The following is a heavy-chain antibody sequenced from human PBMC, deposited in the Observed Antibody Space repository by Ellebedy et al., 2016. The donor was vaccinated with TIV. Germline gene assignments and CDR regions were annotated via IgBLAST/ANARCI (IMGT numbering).Heavy chain of an antibody. J-gene: IGHJ5*02. Sequence: SGPTLVKPTQTLTLTCTFSGFSLETSGVGVGWIRQPPAGALAWLALIYSDDDKRYRTSLQSRLTITKDTSKNLVVLTMTNMDPVDTATYYCAHKGVDYYQTTFEAWGQGTLVTASS. V-gene: IGHV2-5*02. CDR1: GFSLETSGVG. CDR3: AHKGVDYYQTTFEA. CDR2: IYSDDDK. D-gene: IGHD2-21*02.